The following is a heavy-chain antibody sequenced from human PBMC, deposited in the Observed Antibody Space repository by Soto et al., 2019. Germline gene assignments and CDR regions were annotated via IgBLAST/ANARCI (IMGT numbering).Heavy chain of an antibody. CDR2: ISYDGSNQ. Sequence: PXGSLGLSCAASGFSFSRHGMHWVRQAPGKGLEWVAVISYDGSNQDYADSVKGRFSISRDNSKNTVYLQMNSLRVEDSAVYYCARDRSSTYYYYGMDLWGQGTTVTVSS. J-gene: IGHJ6*02. V-gene: IGHV3-30-3*01. D-gene: IGHD6-19*01. CDR1: GFSFSRHG. CDR3: ARDRSSTYYYYGMDL.